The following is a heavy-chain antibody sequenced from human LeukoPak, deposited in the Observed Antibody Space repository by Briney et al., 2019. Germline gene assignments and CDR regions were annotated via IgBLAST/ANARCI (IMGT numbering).Heavy chain of an antibody. Sequence: ASVKVSCKASGYTFTGYYIHWVRQAPGQGLEWMGWINPNSGGTNYAQKFQGRVTMTRDTSISTAYMELSRLRSDDTAVYYCARDSVPTSGFDPWGQGTLVTVSS. CDR1: GYTFTGYY. D-gene: IGHD3-16*01. CDR3: ARDSVPTSGFDP. J-gene: IGHJ5*02. CDR2: INPNSGGT. V-gene: IGHV1-2*02.